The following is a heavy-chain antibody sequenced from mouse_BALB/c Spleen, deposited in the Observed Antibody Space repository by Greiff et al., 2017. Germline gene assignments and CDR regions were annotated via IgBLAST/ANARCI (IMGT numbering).Heavy chain of an antibody. CDR1: GFTFSSYA. CDR3: ARHEGLLRYFDY. J-gene: IGHJ2*01. Sequence: DVMLVESGGGLVKPGGSLKLSCAASGFTFSSYAMSWVRQSPEKRLEWVAEISSGGSYTYYPDTVTGRFTISRDNAKNTLYLQMSSLRSEDTAMYYCARHEGLLRYFDYWGQGTTLTVSS. CDR2: ISSGGSYT. D-gene: IGHD2-3*01. V-gene: IGHV5-9-4*01.